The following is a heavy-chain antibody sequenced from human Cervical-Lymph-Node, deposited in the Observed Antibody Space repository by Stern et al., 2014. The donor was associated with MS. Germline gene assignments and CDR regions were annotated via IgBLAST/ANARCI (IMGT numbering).Heavy chain of an antibody. Sequence: QITLKESGPALVKPTQTLTLTCTFSGFSLSTSGMRVSWIRPPPGKALEWLARRYWDDDKFYSTSLKTRLTISKDTSKNQVVLTMTNMDPVDTATYYCARSPPYYEFWNDYYYFDYWGQGTLVAVSS. CDR2: RYWDDDK. J-gene: IGHJ4*02. D-gene: IGHD3-3*01. CDR1: GFSLSTSGMR. V-gene: IGHV2-70*04. CDR3: ARSPPYYEFWNDYYYFDY.